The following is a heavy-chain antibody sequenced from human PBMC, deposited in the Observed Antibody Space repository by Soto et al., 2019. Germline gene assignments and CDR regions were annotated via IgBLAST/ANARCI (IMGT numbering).Heavy chain of an antibody. CDR2: INPNSGGT. CDR1: GYTFTGCY. CDR3: ARSPDLDPYYYYYYGMDV. Sequence: ASVKVSCKASGYTFTGCYMHWVRQAPGQGLEWMGWINPNSGGTNYAQKFQGRVTMTRDTSISTAYMELSRLRSDDTAVYYCARSPDLDPYYYYYYGMDVWGQGTTVTVSS. V-gene: IGHV1-2*02. J-gene: IGHJ6*02.